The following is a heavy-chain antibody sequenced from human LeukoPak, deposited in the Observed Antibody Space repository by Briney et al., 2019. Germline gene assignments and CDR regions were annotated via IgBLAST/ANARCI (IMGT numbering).Heavy chain of an antibody. CDR1: GFTFDDYA. CDR2: ISWNSGSI. D-gene: IGHD2-15*01. CDR3: SKGGYCSGGSCGGAFDI. J-gene: IGHJ3*02. Sequence: GGSLRLSCAASGFTFDDYAMHWVRQAPGKGLEWVSGISWNSGSIGYAESVKGRFTISRDNAKNSLYLQMNSLRAEDTALYYCSKGGYCSGGSCGGAFDIWGQGTMVTVSS. V-gene: IGHV3-9*01.